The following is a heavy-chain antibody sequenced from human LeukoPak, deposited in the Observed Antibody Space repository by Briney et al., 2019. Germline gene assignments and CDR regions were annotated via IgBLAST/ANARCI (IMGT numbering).Heavy chain of an antibody. CDR1: NYSISSGYF. Sequence: SGTLSLTCTVSNYSISSGYFWGWIRQPPGKGLEWLGSIYHTGSTYYKSSLKSRLSISIDTSKNQFSLKFTSVTAADTAVYYCVKVGHDSPSDLLFEYWGRGTLDTVSS. CDR2: IYHTGST. D-gene: IGHD3-22*01. V-gene: IGHV4-38-2*02. CDR3: VKVGHDSPSDLLFEY. J-gene: IGHJ4*02.